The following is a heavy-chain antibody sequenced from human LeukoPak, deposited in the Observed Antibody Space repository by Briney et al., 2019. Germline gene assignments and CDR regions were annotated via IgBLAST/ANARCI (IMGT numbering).Heavy chain of an antibody. J-gene: IGHJ4*02. V-gene: IGHV4-4*07. CDR1: GGSISYYY. CDR2: ISTSGST. Sequence: SETLSLTCTVSGGSISYYYWSWIRQPAGKGLEWIGRISTSGSTNCNPSLKSRVTMSVDTSKNQFSLKLSSVTAADTAAYYCARGDDSSGQGYWGQGALVSVSS. D-gene: IGHD3-22*01. CDR3: ARGDDSSGQGY.